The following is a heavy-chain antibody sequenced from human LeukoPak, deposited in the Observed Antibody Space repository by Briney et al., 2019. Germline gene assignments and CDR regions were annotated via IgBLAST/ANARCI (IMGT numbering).Heavy chain of an antibody. D-gene: IGHD5-18*01. J-gene: IGHJ4*02. CDR1: GFTFSSYG. CDR3: ARDGYEYPWDY. CDR2: IKQDGSEK. V-gene: IGHV3-7*01. Sequence: PGGTLRLSCAASGFTFSSYGMSWVRQAPGKGLEWVANIKQDGSEKYYVDSVKGRFTISRDNAKNSLYLQMNSLRAEDTAVYYCARDGYEYPWDYWGQGTLVTVSS.